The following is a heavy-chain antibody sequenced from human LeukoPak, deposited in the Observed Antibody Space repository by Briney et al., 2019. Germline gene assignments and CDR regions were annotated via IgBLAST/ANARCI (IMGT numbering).Heavy chain of an antibody. CDR2: ISSSGSTI. CDR3: AREGWSSSWYGYFDY. D-gene: IGHD6-13*01. J-gene: IGHJ4*02. Sequence: GGSLRLSCAASGFIFSAYSMYWVRQAPGKGLEWVSYISSSGSTIYYADSVKGRFTISRDNAKNSLYLQMNSLRAEDTAVYYCAREGWSSSWYGYFDYWGQGTLVTVSS. CDR1: GFIFSAYS. V-gene: IGHV3-48*04.